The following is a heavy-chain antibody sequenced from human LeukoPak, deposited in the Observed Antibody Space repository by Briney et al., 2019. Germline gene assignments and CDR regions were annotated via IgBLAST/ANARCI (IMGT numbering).Heavy chain of an antibody. V-gene: IGHV4-39*07. CDR1: GGSISSSSYY. CDR2: IYYSGST. CDR3: XXXXXXGXXXXXXYPXXXYXMDV. D-gene: IGHD3-22*01. J-gene: IGHJ6*03. Sequence: SETLSLTCTVSGGSISSSSYYWGWIRQPPGKGLEWIGSIYYSGSTYYNPSLKSRVTISVDTSKNQFSLKLSSVTAADTAGYXCXXXXXXGXXXXXXYPXXXYXMDVWGKGTTVTVSS.